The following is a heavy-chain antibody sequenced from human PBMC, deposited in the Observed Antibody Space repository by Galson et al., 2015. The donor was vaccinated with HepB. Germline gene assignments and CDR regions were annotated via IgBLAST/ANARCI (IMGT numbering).Heavy chain of an antibody. Sequence: SLRLSCAASGFTFSSYPMNWVRQAPGKGLEWVSYISSSSSTIYYADSVKGRFTISRDNAKNSLYLQMNSLRAEDTAVYYCARGGPGHTLDYLGQGTLVTGSS. CDR2: ISSSSSTI. CDR1: GFTFSSYP. J-gene: IGHJ4*02. D-gene: IGHD2/OR15-2a*01. CDR3: ARGGPGHTLDY. V-gene: IGHV3-48*04.